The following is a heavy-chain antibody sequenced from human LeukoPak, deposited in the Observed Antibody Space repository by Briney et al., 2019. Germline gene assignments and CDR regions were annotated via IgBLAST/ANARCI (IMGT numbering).Heavy chain of an antibody. CDR2: IYYSGST. V-gene: IGHV4-61*08. CDR3: AVRGYSSSWPFDY. D-gene: IGHD6-13*01. CDR1: GGSISSGDYY. J-gene: IGHJ4*02. Sequence: PSETLSLTCTVSGGSISSGDYYWSWIRQPPGKGLEWIGYIYYSGSTNYNPSLKSRVTISIDTSKNQFSLKLSSVTAADTAVYYCAVRGYSSSWPFDYWGQGTLVTVSS.